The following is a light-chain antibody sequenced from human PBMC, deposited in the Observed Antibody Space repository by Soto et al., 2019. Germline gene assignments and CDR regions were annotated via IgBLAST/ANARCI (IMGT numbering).Light chain of an antibody. CDR3: HQYGSSPLT. J-gene: IGKJ4*01. Sequence: EIVLTQSPGTLSLSPGERATLSCRASQSVSNNYLAWYQQKPGLAPRLLIYGASSRATGIPDRFSGSGSGTDFTLTISRLEPEDFAVYYCHQYGSSPLTCGGGTKVDIK. CDR1: QSVSNNY. V-gene: IGKV3-20*01. CDR2: GAS.